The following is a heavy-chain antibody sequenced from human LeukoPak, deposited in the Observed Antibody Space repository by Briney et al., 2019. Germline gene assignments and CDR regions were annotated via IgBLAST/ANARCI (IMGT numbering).Heavy chain of an antibody. Sequence: PGGSLRLSCAASGFSFNTYWMTWVRQAPGKGLEWVADIRQDGSEKNYVDSVKGRFTISRDNAKNSLSLLMNGLRAGDTAVYYCASRQWLAHYHYMDVWGKGTTVAVS. CDR1: GFSFNTYW. V-gene: IGHV3-7*01. CDR3: ASRQWLAHYHYMDV. J-gene: IGHJ6*03. CDR2: IRQDGSEK. D-gene: IGHD6-19*01.